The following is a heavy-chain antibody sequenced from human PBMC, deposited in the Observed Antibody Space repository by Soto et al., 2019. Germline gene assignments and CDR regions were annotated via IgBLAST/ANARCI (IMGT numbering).Heavy chain of an antibody. J-gene: IGHJ6*02. V-gene: IGHV3-23*01. Sequence: PGGSLRLSCAASGFTFSIYAMSWFRQAPGKGLEWVSAISGSGGSTYYADSVKGRFTISRDNSKNTLYLQMNSLRAEDTAVYYCAKTQTPYDILTGYLYPYYYYGMDVWGQGTTVTVSS. CDR2: ISGSGGST. D-gene: IGHD3-9*01. CDR1: GFTFSIYA. CDR3: AKTQTPYDILTGYLYPYYYYGMDV.